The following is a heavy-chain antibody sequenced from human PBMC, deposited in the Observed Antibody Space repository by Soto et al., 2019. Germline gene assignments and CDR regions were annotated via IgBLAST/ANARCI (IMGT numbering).Heavy chain of an antibody. CDR3: AKGRCGSTSCPEDDYYYNGMDV. J-gene: IGHJ6*02. D-gene: IGHD2-2*01. Sequence: PGGSLRLSCAASGFAFSSYGMLWVRQAPGKGLEWVAVISYDGSNKYYADSVKGRFTISRDNSKNTLYLQMNSLRAEDTAVYYCAKGRCGSTSCPEDDYYYNGMDVWGQGNTVTVS. CDR1: GFAFSSYG. V-gene: IGHV3-30*18. CDR2: ISYDGSNK.